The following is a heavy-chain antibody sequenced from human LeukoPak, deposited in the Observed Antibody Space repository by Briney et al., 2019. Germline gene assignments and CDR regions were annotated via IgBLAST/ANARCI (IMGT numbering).Heavy chain of an antibody. D-gene: IGHD2-15*01. CDR2: IIPIFGTA. CDR3: ARDNGYCSGGSCYLLDY. CDR1: GGTFSSYA. V-gene: IGHV1-69*05. Sequence: ASVKVSCKASGGTFSSYAISWVRQAPGQGLEWMGGIIPIFGTANYAQKFQGRATITTDESTSTAYMELSSLRSEDTAVYYCARDNGYCSGGSCYLLDYWGQGTLVTVSS. J-gene: IGHJ4*02.